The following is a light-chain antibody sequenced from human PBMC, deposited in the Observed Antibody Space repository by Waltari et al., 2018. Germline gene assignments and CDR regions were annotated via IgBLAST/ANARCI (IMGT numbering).Light chain of an antibody. CDR1: SRAVGGYPY. CDR2: DVT. J-gene: IGLJ3*02. CDR3: CSYAGSYSWV. V-gene: IGLV2-11*01. Sequence: QSALTQPRSASGSPGQSLTISCPRPSRAVGGYPYLSWYQQPPGKAPTLISYDVTKRPSGVPDRFSGSKSGNTASLTISGLQAEHEADYYCCSYAGSYSWVFGGGTKLTVL.